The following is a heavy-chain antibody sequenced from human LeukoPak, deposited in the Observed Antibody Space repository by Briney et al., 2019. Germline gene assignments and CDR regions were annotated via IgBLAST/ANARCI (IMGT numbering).Heavy chain of an antibody. Sequence: ASETLPLTCTVSGGSISTSCCYWAWIRQPPGRGLEWIGSIYYSGSTYYNPSFKSRVTISVDTSKNQFSLELTSVTAADTAVYFCARRGGTALGNYFDYWGQGTLVTLSS. D-gene: IGHD5-18*01. V-gene: IGHV4-39*01. CDR3: ARRGGTALGNYFDY. CDR1: GGSISTSCCY. CDR2: IYYSGST. J-gene: IGHJ4*02.